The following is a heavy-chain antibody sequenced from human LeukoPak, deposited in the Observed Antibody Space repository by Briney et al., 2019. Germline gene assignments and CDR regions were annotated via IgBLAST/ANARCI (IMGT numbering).Heavy chain of an antibody. D-gene: IGHD4-17*01. J-gene: IGHJ4*02. Sequence: GGSLRLSCAASGFTFSSYAMIWVRQAPGKGLEWVSSISPTSGYIYYADSVKGRFTISRDNAKNSLYLQMNSLRAEDTAVYYCARVTLYAESALDYWGQGTLVTVSS. CDR2: ISPTSGYI. CDR3: ARVTLYAESALDY. V-gene: IGHV3-21*06. CDR1: GFTFSSYA.